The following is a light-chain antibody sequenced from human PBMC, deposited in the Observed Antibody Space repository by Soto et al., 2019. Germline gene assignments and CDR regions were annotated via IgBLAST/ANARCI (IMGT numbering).Light chain of an antibody. J-gene: IGLJ1*01. V-gene: IGLV2-14*01. CDR2: DVS. Sequence: QSVLTQPASVSGSPGQSITISCTGTSSDVGGYNYVSWYQQHTGKAPKLMIYDVSNRPSGVSNRFSGSKSGNTASLTISGLQAEDDADYYCSSYTSSSTLLYVFGTGTKLTVL. CDR3: SSYTSSSTLLYV. CDR1: SSDVGGYNY.